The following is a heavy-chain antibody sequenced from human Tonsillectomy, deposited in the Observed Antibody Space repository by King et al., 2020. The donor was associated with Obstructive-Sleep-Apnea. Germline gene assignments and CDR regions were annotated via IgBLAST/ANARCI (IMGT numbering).Heavy chain of an antibody. D-gene: IGHD6-19*01. CDR2: IYYSGST. V-gene: IGHV4-59*08. J-gene: IGHJ4*02. Sequence: QLQESGPGLVKPSETLSLTCTVSGGSISSYYWSWIRQPPGKGLDGIGYIYYSGSTNYNPSLKSRVTISVDTSKNQFSLKLSSVTAADTAVYYCARHRAVAAPGDYWGQGTLVTVSS. CDR1: GGSISSYY. CDR3: ARHRAVAAPGDY.